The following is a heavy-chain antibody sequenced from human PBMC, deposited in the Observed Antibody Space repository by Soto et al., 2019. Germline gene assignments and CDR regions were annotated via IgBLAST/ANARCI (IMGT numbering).Heavy chain of an antibody. CDR1: GASISSRGDY. CDR3: ARHPTANHYYGMDV. J-gene: IGHJ6*02. CDR2: IYYSGST. Sequence: SETLSLTCTVSGASISSRGDYWGWIRQPPGKGLEWIGTIYYSGSTYYNPSLKSRVTISVDTPKNQFSLKLSSVTAADTAVYYCARHPTANHYYGMDVWGQGTTVS. D-gene: IGHD2-21*02. V-gene: IGHV4-39*01.